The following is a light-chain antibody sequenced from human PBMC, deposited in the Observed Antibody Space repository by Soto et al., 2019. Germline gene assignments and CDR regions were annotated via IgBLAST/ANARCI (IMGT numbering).Light chain of an antibody. CDR2: EVT. CDR3: SSDTSGSPLVV. V-gene: IGLV2-14*01. Sequence: QSALTQPASVSGYPGQSITIPCTGSSSNVGTYKYVSWYQQHPGKAPKLVIYEVTNRPSGVSNRFSGSKSGNTASLTISGLQAEDEADYYCSSDTSGSPLVVFGGGTQLTVL. J-gene: IGLJ2*01. CDR1: SSNVGTYKY.